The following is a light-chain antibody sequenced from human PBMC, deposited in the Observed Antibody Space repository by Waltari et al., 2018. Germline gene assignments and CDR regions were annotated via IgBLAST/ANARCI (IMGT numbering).Light chain of an antibody. CDR2: GNT. Sequence: QSVLTQPPSVSGAPGQRVTISCTGGSSNIGAGYDVNWYQQLPGTAPQPLLYGNTNRPPGTPDRFSASRSGTSASLAITGLQADYEADYYCQSYDSRLSTYVFGTGTKVTVL. CDR1: SSNIGAGYD. CDR3: QSYDSRLSTYV. J-gene: IGLJ1*01. V-gene: IGLV1-40*01.